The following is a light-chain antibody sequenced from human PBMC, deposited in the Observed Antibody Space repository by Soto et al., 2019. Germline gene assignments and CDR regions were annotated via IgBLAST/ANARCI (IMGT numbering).Light chain of an antibody. CDR2: LGS. J-gene: IGKJ2*01. CDR3: MQALQPPYT. V-gene: IGKV2-28*01. Sequence: DIVMTHSPLSLPVTPGEPASISCRSSQSLLHSNGYNFLVWYRQNPGQSPEFLTYLGSIRGCGVPDRFSGDGSGTRLTLRISRVETEDVGVYYCMQALQPPYTSGQGNKLEIK. CDR1: QSLLHSNGYNF.